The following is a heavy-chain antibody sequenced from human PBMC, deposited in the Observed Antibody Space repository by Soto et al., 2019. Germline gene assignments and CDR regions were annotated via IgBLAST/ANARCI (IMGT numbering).Heavy chain of an antibody. CDR1: GFTFSSYS. V-gene: IGHV3-48*02. D-gene: IGHD5-18*01. J-gene: IGHJ4*02. Sequence: GGSLRLSCAASGFTFSSYSMNWVRQAPGKGLEWVSYISSSSSTIYYADSVKGRFTISRDNAKNSLYLQMNSLRDDDTAVYYCARGGYVDTAMIPFDYWGQGTLVTVSS. CDR3: ARGGYVDTAMIPFDY. CDR2: ISSSSSTI.